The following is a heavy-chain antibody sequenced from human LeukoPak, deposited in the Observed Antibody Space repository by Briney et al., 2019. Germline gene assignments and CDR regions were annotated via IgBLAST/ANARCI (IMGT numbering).Heavy chain of an antibody. J-gene: IGHJ5*02. V-gene: IGHV1-8*01. D-gene: IGHD6-13*01. CDR2: MNPNSGNT. CDR1: GYTFTSYD. Sequence: GASVKVSCKASGYTFTSYDINWVRQATGQGLEWMGWMNPNSGNTGYAQKFQGRVTMTRNTSISTAYMELSSLRSEDTAVYYCARGRSVIAAAVMGSWFDPWGQGTLVTVSS. CDR3: ARGRSVIAAAVMGSWFDP.